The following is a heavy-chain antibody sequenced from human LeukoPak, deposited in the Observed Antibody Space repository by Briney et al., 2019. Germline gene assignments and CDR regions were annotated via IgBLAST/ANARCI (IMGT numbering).Heavy chain of an antibody. J-gene: IGHJ4*02. Sequence: PGGSLRLSCAVSGFTVSSNSMSWVRQAPGKGLEWVSILYSGGGTDYADSVKGRFTISRDNPKNTLYLQMDTLRAEDTATYYCAKKTWDSSNWHFFDYWGQGTLVTVSS. CDR2: LYSGGGT. CDR1: GFTVSSNS. CDR3: AKKTWDSSNWHFFDY. D-gene: IGHD6-13*01. V-gene: IGHV3-53*01.